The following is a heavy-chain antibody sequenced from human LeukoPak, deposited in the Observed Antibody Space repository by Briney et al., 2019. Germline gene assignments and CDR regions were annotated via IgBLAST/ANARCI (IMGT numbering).Heavy chain of an antibody. CDR3: AKGSYHIDY. D-gene: IGHD2-2*01. V-gene: IGHV3-23*01. J-gene: IGHJ4*02. CDR1: GFTFSSSG. CDR2: ISGGGGST. Sequence: GGSLRLSCAASGFTFSSSGMSWVRQAPGKGLEWVSAISGGGGSTYYAGSVKGRFTISRDNSKNTLYLQMSSLRAEDTAVYYCAKGSYHIDYWGQGTLVTVSS.